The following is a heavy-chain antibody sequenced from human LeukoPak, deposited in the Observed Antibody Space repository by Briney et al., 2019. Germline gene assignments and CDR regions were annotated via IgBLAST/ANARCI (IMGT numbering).Heavy chain of an antibody. D-gene: IGHD3-10*01. Sequence: PGGSLRLSCAASGFTFSSYGMRWVRQAPGRGLEWVAFIRYDGSNKYYADSVKGRFTISRDNSKNTLYLQMNSLRAEDTAVYYCARRTTTGVLLWFGDYFDYWGQGTLVTVSS. V-gene: IGHV3-30*02. J-gene: IGHJ4*02. CDR1: GFTFSSYG. CDR2: IRYDGSNK. CDR3: ARRTTTGVLLWFGDYFDY.